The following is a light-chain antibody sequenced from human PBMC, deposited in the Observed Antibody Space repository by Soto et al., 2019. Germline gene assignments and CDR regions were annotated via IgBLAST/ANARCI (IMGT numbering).Light chain of an antibody. J-gene: IGLJ1*01. CDR1: SSDVGGYNY. V-gene: IGLV2-14*01. CDR3: CSYAGSYLGV. CDR2: DVS. Sequence: QSVLTQPASGSGAPGQSITISCTGNSSDVGGYNYVSWYQQHPGKAPKLMIYDVSNRPSGVSNRFSGSKSGNTASLTISGLQAEDEADYYCCSYAGSYLGVFGTGTKVTVL.